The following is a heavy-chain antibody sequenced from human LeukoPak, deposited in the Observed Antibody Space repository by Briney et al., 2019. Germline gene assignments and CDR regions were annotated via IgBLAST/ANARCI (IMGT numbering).Heavy chain of an antibody. CDR3: AKESYDSSGTYNWFDP. V-gene: IGHV3-74*01. J-gene: IGHJ5*02. CDR1: GFTFSSYW. Sequence: GGSLRLSCAASGFTFSSYWMHWVRHAPGKGLVWVSRINSDGSTTSYADSVMGRFTISRDNSKNTLYLQMNSLRAEDTAVYYCAKESYDSSGTYNWFDPWGQGTLVTVSS. CDR2: INSDGSTT. D-gene: IGHD3-22*01.